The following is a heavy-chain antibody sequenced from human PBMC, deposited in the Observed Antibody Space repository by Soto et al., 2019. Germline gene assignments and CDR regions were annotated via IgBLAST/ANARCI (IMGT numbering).Heavy chain of an antibody. V-gene: IGHV3-23*01. CDR2: ISTSGAST. D-gene: IGHD6-13*01. J-gene: IGHJ4*02. CDR1: GFTFSTYA. CDR3: AKDIGASRWYDY. Sequence: GGSLRLSCAASGFTFSTYAMSWVRQAPGKGLEWVSAISTSGASTYYADSVKGRFTISRDNSKSTLYLQMNSLRAEDTAIYYCAKDIGASRWYDYWGQGTLVTVSS.